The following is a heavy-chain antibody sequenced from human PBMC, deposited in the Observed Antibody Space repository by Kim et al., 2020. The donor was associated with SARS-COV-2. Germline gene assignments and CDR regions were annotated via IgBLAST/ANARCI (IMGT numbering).Heavy chain of an antibody. V-gene: IGHV4-39*01. Sequence: SETLSLTCTVSGGSISSSSYYWDWIRQPPGKGLEWIGSIYYSGSTYYNPSLKSRVTISVDTSKNQFSLKLSSVTAADTAVHYCASKSQYCSGGSCYGFSAFDIWGQGTMVTVSS. J-gene: IGHJ3*02. CDR1: GGSISSSSYY. D-gene: IGHD2-15*01. CDR3: ASKSQYCSGGSCYGFSAFDI. CDR2: IYYSGST.